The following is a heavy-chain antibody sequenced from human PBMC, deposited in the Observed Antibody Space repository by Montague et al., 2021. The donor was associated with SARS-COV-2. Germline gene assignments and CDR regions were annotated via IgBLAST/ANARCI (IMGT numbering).Heavy chain of an antibody. CDR1: GDSVSSNSAT. CDR2: TYYRSMWKS. V-gene: IGHV6-1*01. D-gene: IGHD6-13*01. Sequence: CAISGDSVSSNSATWNWIRQSPSRGLEWLGRTYYRSMWKSDYARSVKSRIAINPDTSKNQLSLQLSSVTPEDTALYYCVRGIEAAGSYDYWGQGTLVTVSS. J-gene: IGHJ4*02. CDR3: VRGIEAAGSYDY.